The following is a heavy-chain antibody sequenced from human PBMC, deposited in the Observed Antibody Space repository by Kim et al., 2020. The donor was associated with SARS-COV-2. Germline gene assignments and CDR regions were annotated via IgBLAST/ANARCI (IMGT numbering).Heavy chain of an antibody. V-gene: IGHV1-2*06. CDR3: AGESGAFYGLDY. J-gene: IGHJ4*02. Sequence: ASVKVSCKASGFTFTGYYLQWVRQAPGQGLEWMGRISPNSGATKYAQRFQGRVTMTRDTSISTAYMEVSRLRSDDTAIYYCAGESGAFYGLDYWGQGTLVIVSS. CDR2: ISPNSGAT. CDR1: GFTFTGYY. D-gene: IGHD1-26*01.